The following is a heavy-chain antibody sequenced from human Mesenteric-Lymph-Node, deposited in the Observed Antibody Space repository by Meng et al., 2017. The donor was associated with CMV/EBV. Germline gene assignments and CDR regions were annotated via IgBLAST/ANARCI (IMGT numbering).Heavy chain of an antibody. CDR1: GGSINSYY. Sequence: GSLRLSCTVSGGSINSYYWGWIRQPPGKGLEWIGSVYYTGDTYSNPSLASRVTMSLDTSKNQFSLKLTSVTAADTAVYYCAAPTSGWSGSWFDPWGQGTLVTVSS. J-gene: IGHJ5*02. V-gene: IGHV4-39*07. CDR2: VYYTGDT. D-gene: IGHD6-19*01. CDR3: AAPTSGWSGSWFDP.